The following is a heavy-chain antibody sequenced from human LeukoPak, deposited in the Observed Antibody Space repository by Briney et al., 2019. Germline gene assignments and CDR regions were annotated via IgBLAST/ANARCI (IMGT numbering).Heavy chain of an antibody. Sequence: GGSLRLSCAASGFTFSSYAMSWVRQAPGKGLEWVSAISGSGGSTYYADSGKGRFTISRDNSKNTLYLQMNSLRAEDTAVYYCAKVPYYDFWSGYYTGGSYYYGMDVWGQGTTVTVSS. V-gene: IGHV3-23*01. CDR3: AKVPYYDFWSGYYTGGSYYYGMDV. J-gene: IGHJ6*02. CDR2: ISGSGGST. CDR1: GFTFSSYA. D-gene: IGHD3-3*01.